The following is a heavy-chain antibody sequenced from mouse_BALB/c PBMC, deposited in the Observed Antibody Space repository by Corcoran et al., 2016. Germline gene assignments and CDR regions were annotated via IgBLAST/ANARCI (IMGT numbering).Heavy chain of an antibody. CDR2: IDPANGNT. Sequence: EVQLQQSGAELVKPGASVKLSCTASGFNIKDTYMHWVKQRPEQSLELNGRIDPANGNTKYDPKFQGKATITADTSSNTAYLQLSSLTSEDTAVYYCARGYDYAMDYLGQGTSVTVSS. CDR3: ARGYDYAMDY. CDR1: GFNIKDTY. J-gene: IGHJ4*01. V-gene: IGHV14-3*02. D-gene: IGHD2-14*01.